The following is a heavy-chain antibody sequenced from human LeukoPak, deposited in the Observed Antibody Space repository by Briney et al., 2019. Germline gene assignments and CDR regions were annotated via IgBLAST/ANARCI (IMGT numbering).Heavy chain of an antibody. V-gene: IGHV3-23*01. CDR2: ISGSGGST. CDR1: GFTFSDYY. CDR3: AKFGVVISLPTFDY. D-gene: IGHD3-3*01. Sequence: PGGSLRLSCAASGFTFSDYYMSWLRQAPGRGLEGVSAISGSGGSTYYADSVKGRFTISRDNSKNTLYLQMNSLRAEDTAVYYCAKFGVVISLPTFDYWGQGTLVTVSS. J-gene: IGHJ4*02.